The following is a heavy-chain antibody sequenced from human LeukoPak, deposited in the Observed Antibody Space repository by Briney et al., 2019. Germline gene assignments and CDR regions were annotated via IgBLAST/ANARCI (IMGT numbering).Heavy chain of an antibody. V-gene: IGHV3-23*01. CDR2: ISGSGGST. CDR1: GFTFSSYA. D-gene: IGHD2-15*01. Sequence: GGSLRLSCAASGFTFSSYAMSWVRQAPGKGLEWVSAISGSGGSTYYADSVKGRFTISRDNSKNTLYLQMNSLRAEDTAVYYCARVQVAANTDYWYFDLWGRGTLVLVSS. J-gene: IGHJ2*01. CDR3: ARVQVAANTDYWYFDL.